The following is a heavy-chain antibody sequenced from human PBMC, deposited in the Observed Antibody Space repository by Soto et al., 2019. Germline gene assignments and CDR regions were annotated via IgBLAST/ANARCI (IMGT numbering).Heavy chain of an antibody. CDR3: AREMHDSGGSSFYY. V-gene: IGHV4-30-2*06. CDR1: GGSINNGGFS. D-gene: IGHD3-22*01. CDR2: IYNSGRT. J-gene: IGHJ4*02. Sequence: QLQLQESGSGQLKPSQTLSLTCSVSGGSINNGGFSWFWIRQSPGKGLEWVGHIYNSGRTFYNPSLKSRATISMDRSKNQFSLSLNSVTVADAAEYFCAREMHDSGGSSFYYRAQGALVTVS.